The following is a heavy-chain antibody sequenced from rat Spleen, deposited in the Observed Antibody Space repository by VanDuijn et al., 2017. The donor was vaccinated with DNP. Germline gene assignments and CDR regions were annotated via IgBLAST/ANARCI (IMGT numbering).Heavy chain of an antibody. J-gene: IGHJ2*01. CDR2: ISYSGNT. CDR3: ARWVRYFDS. Sequence: EVQLQESGPGLVKPSQSLSLTCSVTGYSITSNYWGWIRKFPGNKMEWMGYISYSGNTNYNPSLKSRISITRDTSENQFFLHLNSVTTEDTATYYCARWVRYFDSWGQGVMVTVSS. CDR1: GYSITSNY. D-gene: IGHD1-1*01. V-gene: IGHV3-1*01.